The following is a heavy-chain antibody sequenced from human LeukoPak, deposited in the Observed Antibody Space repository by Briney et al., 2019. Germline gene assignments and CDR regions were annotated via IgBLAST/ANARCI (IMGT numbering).Heavy chain of an antibody. CDR2: ISSSSSYI. CDR3: ARGLGWLYFDY. Sequence: GGSLRLSCAASGFTFSSYSMNWVRQAPGKGLEWVSSISSSSSYIYYADSVKGRFTISRDNAKNTLYLQMNSLRAEDTAVYYCARGLGWLYFDYWGQGILVTVSS. J-gene: IGHJ4*02. D-gene: IGHD5-24*01. CDR1: GFTFSSYS. V-gene: IGHV3-21*01.